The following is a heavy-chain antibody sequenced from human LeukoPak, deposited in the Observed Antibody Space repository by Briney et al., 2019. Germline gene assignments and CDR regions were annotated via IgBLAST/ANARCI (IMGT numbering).Heavy chain of an antibody. Sequence: PSETLSLTCTVSGGSISSYYWSWIRQPAGKGLEWIGRIYTSGSTNYNPSLKSRVTMSVDTSKNQFSLKLSSVTAADTAVYYCARDVVLMVYATTRVDYFDYWGQGTLVTVSS. CDR1: GGSISSYY. V-gene: IGHV4-4*07. CDR2: IYTSGST. D-gene: IGHD2-8*01. J-gene: IGHJ4*02. CDR3: ARDVVLMVYATTRVDYFDY.